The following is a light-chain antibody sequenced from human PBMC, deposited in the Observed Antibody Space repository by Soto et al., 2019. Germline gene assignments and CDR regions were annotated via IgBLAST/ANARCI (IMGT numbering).Light chain of an antibody. CDR2: LNSDGSH. CDR1: SGHSSYA. CDR3: QTWGSGIRVV. J-gene: IGLJ2*01. Sequence: QLVLTQSPSASASLGASVKLTCTLSSGHSSYAIAWHQQQPEKGPRYLMKLNSDGSHSKGDGIPDRFSGSSSVAERYLTISSLQSEDEADYYWQTWGSGIRVVFGGGTKLTVL. V-gene: IGLV4-69*01.